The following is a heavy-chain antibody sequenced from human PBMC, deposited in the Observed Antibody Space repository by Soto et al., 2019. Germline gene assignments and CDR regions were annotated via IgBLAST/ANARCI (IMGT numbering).Heavy chain of an antibody. J-gene: IGHJ6*02. CDR1: GFTFSSYA. CDR2: ISYDGSNK. D-gene: IGHD5-12*01. V-gene: IGHV3-30-3*01. CDR3: ARVLSRGYSGYDVYYYYGMDV. Sequence: GGSLRLSCAASGFTFSSYAMHWVRQAPGKGLEWVAVISYDGSNKYYADSVKGRFTISRDNSKNTLYLQMNSLRAEDTAVYYCARVLSRGYSGYDVYYYYGMDVWGQGTTVTV.